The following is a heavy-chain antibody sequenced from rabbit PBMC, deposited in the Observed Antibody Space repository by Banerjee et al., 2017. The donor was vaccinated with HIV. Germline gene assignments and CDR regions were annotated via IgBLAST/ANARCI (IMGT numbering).Heavy chain of an antibody. J-gene: IGHJ4*01. CDR2: IDAGSSGST. D-gene: IGHD8-1*01. Sequence: QEQLKESGGGLVKPGASLTLTCTASGFSFSSRYDMCWVRQAPGKGLEWIACIDAGSSGSTYYASWVNGRFTISSHNAQNTVSLQMNSLTAADTATYFCARDPYVGSSFFNLWGQGTLVTVS. CDR3: ARDPYVGSSFFNL. CDR1: GFSFSSRYD. V-gene: IGHV1S45*01.